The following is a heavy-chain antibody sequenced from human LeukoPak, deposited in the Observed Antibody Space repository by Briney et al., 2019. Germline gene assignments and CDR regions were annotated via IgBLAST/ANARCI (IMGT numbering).Heavy chain of an antibody. J-gene: IGHJ4*02. Sequence: GESLKISCQGPGYTFTHYWIAWVRQMPGKGLEWMGIVYPGDSDTRYRPSFQGQVTISADKSINTAYLQWSSLKGSDAAMYYCSRRGFCSGCRCFSAHFDFWGQGTLLTVSS. CDR2: VYPGDSDT. CDR3: SRRGFCSGCRCFSAHFDF. V-gene: IGHV5-51*01. D-gene: IGHD2-15*01. CDR1: GYTFTHYW.